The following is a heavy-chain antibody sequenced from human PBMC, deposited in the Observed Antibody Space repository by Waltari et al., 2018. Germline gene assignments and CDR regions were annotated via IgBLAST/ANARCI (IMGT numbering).Heavy chain of an antibody. D-gene: IGHD6-19*01. CDR3: ATGDSSGWYRRGDAFDI. J-gene: IGHJ3*02. V-gene: IGHV4-39*01. CDR2: SYYSGGT. CDR1: GGSISSSSYY. Sequence: QLQLQESGPGLVKPSETLSLTCTVSGGSISSSSYYWGWIRQPPGQGLEWIGGSYYSGGTSHNPSRESRVSRSVDTARNQFSLKLSSVTAADTAVYYCATGDSSGWYRRGDAFDIWGQGTMVTVSS.